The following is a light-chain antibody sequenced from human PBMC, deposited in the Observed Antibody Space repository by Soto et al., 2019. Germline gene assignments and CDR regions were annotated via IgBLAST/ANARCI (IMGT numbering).Light chain of an antibody. V-gene: IGKV3-15*01. Sequence: EIVMTQSPATLSVSQGERATLSCRASQSVSSNLAWYQQKPGQAPRLLIYGASTRATGIPARCSGSGSGTEFTLTISIVQSEDCGVYCCQQDIKWWTFGQGTKVDIK. CDR2: GAS. CDR3: QQDIKWWT. CDR1: QSVSSN. J-gene: IGKJ1*01.